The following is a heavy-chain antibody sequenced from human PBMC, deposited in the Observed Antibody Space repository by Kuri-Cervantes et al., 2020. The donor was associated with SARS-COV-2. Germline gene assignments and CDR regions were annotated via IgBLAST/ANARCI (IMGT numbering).Heavy chain of an antibody. CDR2: IRYDGSNK. CDR1: GFTFSSYG. Sequence: GGSLRLSCAASGFTFSSYGMHWVRQAPGKGLEWVAFIRYDGSNKYYADSVKGRFTISRDNSENTLYLQMNSLRAEDTAVYYCAKGLGASSDYYYYYYMDVWGKGTTVTVSS. CDR3: AKGLGASSDYYYYYYMDV. J-gene: IGHJ6*03. D-gene: IGHD1-26*01. V-gene: IGHV3-30*02.